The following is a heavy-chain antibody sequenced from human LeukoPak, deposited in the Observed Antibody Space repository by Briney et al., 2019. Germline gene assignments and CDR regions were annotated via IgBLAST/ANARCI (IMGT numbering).Heavy chain of an antibody. Sequence: PSETLSLTCTVSGGSISSSSYYWGWIRQPPGKGLEWIGSIYYSGSTYYNPSLKSRVTISIDTSKNQFSLKLSSVTAADTAVYYCAFNPMTTVTSYYFDYWGQGALITVSS. CDR3: AFNPMTTVTSYYFDY. D-gene: IGHD4-17*01. CDR2: IYYSGST. J-gene: IGHJ4*02. CDR1: GGSISSSSYY. V-gene: IGHV4-39*01.